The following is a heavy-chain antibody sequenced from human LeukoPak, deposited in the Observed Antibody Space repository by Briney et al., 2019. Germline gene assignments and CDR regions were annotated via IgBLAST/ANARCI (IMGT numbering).Heavy chain of an antibody. D-gene: IGHD4-23*01. CDR3: AKDTGGNGAYFYAMDV. J-gene: IGHJ6*02. CDR2: INWNSDTK. Sequence: PGRSLRLSCVGSGFAFHNYAMHWVRRPPGKGLEWVSAINWNSDTKAYADSVKGPFTISRDRASISLYLQIDSLRPEDTALYYCAKDTGGNGAYFYAMDVWGQGTSVTVSS. V-gene: IGHV3-9*01. CDR1: GFAFHNYA.